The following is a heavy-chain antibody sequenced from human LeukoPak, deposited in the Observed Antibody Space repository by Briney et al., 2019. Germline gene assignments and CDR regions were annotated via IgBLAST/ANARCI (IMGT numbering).Heavy chain of an antibody. CDR2: IYWDDDK. V-gene: IGHV2-5*02. Sequence: SGPTLVNPTQTLTLTCTFSGFSLSTSGVGVGWIRQPPGKALEWLALIYWDDDKRYSPSLKSRLTITKDTSKNQVVLTMTNMDPVDTATYYCAHWGGDPLPGYYGMDVWGQGTTVTVSS. D-gene: IGHD4-17*01. CDR3: AHWGGDPLPGYYGMDV. J-gene: IGHJ6*02. CDR1: GFSLSTSGVG.